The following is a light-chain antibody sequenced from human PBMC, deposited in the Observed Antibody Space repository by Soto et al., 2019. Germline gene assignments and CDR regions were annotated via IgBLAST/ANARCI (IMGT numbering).Light chain of an antibody. V-gene: IGKV1-39*01. CDR1: QSIASF. CDR3: QQSYITPYT. Sequence: DIQMTQSPSSLSVSVGDRVTITCRASQSIASFLNWYQQKPGIAPKLLIYASFNLQSGVPSRFSGSGSGTDFTLTISSLQPEDFATYYCQQSYITPYTFGQGTILEIK. CDR2: ASF. J-gene: IGKJ2*01.